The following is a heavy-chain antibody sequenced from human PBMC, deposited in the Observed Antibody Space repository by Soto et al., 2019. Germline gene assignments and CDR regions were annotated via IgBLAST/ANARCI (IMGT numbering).Heavy chain of an antibody. Sequence: SVKVSCKASGFTITSSALHWVRQARGQRLEWIGWIGVGSGNRHYAQKFQERVTITRDMSTNTAYMELSSLRSEDTAVYYCAALGVNFDHWGQGTLVTGSS. CDR1: GFTITSSA. J-gene: IGHJ4*02. D-gene: IGHD2-8*01. CDR2: IGVGSGNR. V-gene: IGHV1-58*01. CDR3: AALGVNFDH.